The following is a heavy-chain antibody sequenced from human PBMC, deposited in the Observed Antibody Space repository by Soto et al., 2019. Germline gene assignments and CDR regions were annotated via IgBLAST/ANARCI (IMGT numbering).Heavy chain of an antibody. CDR2: ITSTSSAI. D-gene: IGHD1-1*01. Sequence: GSLRLSCAASGFTFSNYWMNWVRQAPGKGLEWISYITSTSSAINYADSVRGRFTISRDNAMRSLFLHMNSLRDEDTAVYYCARDGKGAAYTHGPYYFDYWGQGALVTVSS. J-gene: IGHJ4*02. V-gene: IGHV3-48*02. CDR3: ARDGKGAAYTHGPYYFDY. CDR1: GFTFSNYW.